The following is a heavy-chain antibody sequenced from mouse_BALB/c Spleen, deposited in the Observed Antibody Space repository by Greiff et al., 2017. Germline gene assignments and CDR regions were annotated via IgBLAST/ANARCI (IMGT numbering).Heavy chain of an antibody. CDR3: ARSYDYDAWFAY. CDR2: INPSNGGT. D-gene: IGHD2-4*01. CDR1: GYTFTSYY. J-gene: IGHJ3*01. Sequence: VKLQQSGAELVKPGASVKLSCKASGYTFTSYYMYWVKQRPGQGLEWIGEINPSNGGTNFNEKFKSKATLTVDKSSSTAYMQLSSLTSEDSAVYYCARSYDYDAWFAYWGQGTLVTVSA. V-gene: IGHV1S81*02.